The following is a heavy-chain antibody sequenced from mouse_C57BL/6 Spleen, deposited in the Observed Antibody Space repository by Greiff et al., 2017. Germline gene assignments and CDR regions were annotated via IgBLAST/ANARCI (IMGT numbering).Heavy chain of an antibody. V-gene: IGHV1-54*01. CDR3: ARDYYGYDERPGRFAY. Sequence: QVQLQQSGAELVRPGTSVKVSCKASGYAFTNYLIEWVKQRPGQGLEWIGVINPGSGGTNYNEKFKGKATLTADKSSSTAYMQLSSLTSEDSAVXFCARDYYGYDERPGRFAYWGQGTLVTVSA. CDR1: GYAFTNYL. CDR2: INPGSGGT. J-gene: IGHJ3*01. D-gene: IGHD2-2*01.